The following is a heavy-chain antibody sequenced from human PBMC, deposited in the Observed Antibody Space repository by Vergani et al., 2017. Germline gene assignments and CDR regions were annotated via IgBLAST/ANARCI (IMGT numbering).Heavy chain of an antibody. J-gene: IGHJ3*02. CDR3: ARDLPGGQWLVKGAFDI. Sequence: QVQLVQSGAEVKKPGASVKVSCKASGYTFTSYAMHWVRQAPGQRLEWMGWISAYNGNTNYAQKLQGRVTMTTDTSTSTAYMELRSLRSDDTAVYYCARDLPGGQWLVKGAFDIWGQGTMVTVSS. D-gene: IGHD6-19*01. CDR2: ISAYNGNT. V-gene: IGHV1-3*01. CDR1: GYTFTSYA.